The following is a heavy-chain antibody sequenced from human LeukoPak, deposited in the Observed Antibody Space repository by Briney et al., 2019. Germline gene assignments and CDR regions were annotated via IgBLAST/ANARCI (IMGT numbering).Heavy chain of an antibody. J-gene: IGHJ4*02. D-gene: IGHD3-22*01. Sequence: ASVKVSCKASNYTFSNYGISWVRQAPGQGLEWMGWINTYNGNTNYAQKLQGRVTMTTDTSTSTAYMELRSLRSDDTAVYYCARGQSITMILGFDYWGQGTLVTVSS. CDR3: ARGQSITMILGFDY. CDR1: NYTFSNYG. CDR2: INTYNGNT. V-gene: IGHV1-18*01.